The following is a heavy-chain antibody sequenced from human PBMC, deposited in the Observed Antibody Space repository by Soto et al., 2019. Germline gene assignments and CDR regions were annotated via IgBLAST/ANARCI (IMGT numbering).Heavy chain of an antibody. V-gene: IGHV3-30-3*01. Sequence: QVQLVESGGGVVQPGRSLRLSCAASGFTFSSYAMHWVRQAPGKGLEWVAVISYDGSNKYYADSVKGRFTISRDNSKNTLYLQMKGLRAEDTAVYYCARGAGIQKWGGYFDYWGQGTLVTVSS. CDR3: ARGAGIQKWGGYFDY. J-gene: IGHJ4*02. D-gene: IGHD5-18*01. CDR1: GFTFSSYA. CDR2: ISYDGSNK.